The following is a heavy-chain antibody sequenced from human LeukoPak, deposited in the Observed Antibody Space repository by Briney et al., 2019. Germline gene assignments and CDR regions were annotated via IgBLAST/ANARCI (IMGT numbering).Heavy chain of an antibody. CDR2: MNPNSGNT. Sequence: ASVKVSCKASGYTFTSYDINWVRQATGQGLEWMGWMNPNSGNTGYAQKFQGRVTITRNTSISTAYMELSSLRSEDTAVYYCARTSRSGGYYYMDVWGKGTTVTVSS. V-gene: IGHV1-8*03. CDR3: ARTSRSGGYYYMDV. J-gene: IGHJ6*03. CDR1: GYTFTSYD. D-gene: IGHD6-6*01.